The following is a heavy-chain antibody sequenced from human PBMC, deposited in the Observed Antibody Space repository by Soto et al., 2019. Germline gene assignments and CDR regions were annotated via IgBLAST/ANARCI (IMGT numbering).Heavy chain of an antibody. D-gene: IGHD5-12*01. CDR2: INHSGST. J-gene: IGHJ4*02. V-gene: IGHV4-34*01. CDR1: GGSFSDYY. CDR3: TRSKVYGAYDFAY. Sequence: TLSLTCAVYGGSFSDYYSSWIRQTPGKGLEWIGEINHSGSTDYNPSLKSRVTMSLDTSKNLFSLKLSSVTAADTAVYYCTRSKVYGAYDFAYWGQGTLVTVSS.